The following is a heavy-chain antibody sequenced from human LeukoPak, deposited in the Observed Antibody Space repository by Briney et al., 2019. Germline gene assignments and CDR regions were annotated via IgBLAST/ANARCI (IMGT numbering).Heavy chain of an antibody. CDR1: GFTFSSYG. J-gene: IGHJ4*02. CDR2: ISYDGSNK. D-gene: IGHD1-26*01. CDR3: AKDLMGATENDY. Sequence: GGSLRLPCAASGFTFSSYGMHWVRQTPGKGLEWVAVISYDGSNKYYADSVKGRFTISRDNSKNTLYLQMNSLRAEDTAVYYCAKDLMGATENDYWGQGTLVTVSS. V-gene: IGHV3-30*18.